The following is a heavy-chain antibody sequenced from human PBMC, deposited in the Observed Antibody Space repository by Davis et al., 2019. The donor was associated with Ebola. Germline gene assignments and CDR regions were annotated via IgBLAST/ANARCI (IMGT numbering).Heavy chain of an antibody. CDR2: IYYSGST. J-gene: IGHJ6*03. CDR1: GGSISSYY. CDR3: ARAPRYGNYYYYMDV. V-gene: IGHV4-59*01. D-gene: IGHD3-9*01. Sequence: PGGSLRLSCTVSGGSISSYYWSWIRQPPGKGLEWIGYIYYSGSTNYNPSLKSRVTISVDTSKNQFSLKLSSVTAADTAVYYCARAPRYGNYYYYMDVWGKGTTVTVSS.